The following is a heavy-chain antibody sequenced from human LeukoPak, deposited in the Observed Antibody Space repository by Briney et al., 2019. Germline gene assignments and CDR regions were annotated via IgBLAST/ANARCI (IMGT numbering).Heavy chain of an antibody. Sequence: ISWVRQAPGQGLEWMGWISAYNGNINYAQKFQGRVTMTTDISTSTAYMEVRSLRSEDTAVYYCVRDLGVDTTMIFFDYWGQGAVVTVSS. D-gene: IGHD5-18*01. CDR2: ISAYNGNI. V-gene: IGHV1-18*01. J-gene: IGHJ4*02. CDR3: VRDLGVDTTMIFFDY.